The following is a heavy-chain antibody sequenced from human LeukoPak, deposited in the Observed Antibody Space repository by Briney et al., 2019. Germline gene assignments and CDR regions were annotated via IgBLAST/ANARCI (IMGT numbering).Heavy chain of an antibody. CDR2: IYISGST. D-gene: IGHD4-17*01. CDR1: GGSISSYY. Sequence: SETLSLTCTVSGGSISSYYWSWIRQPAGKGLEWIGRIYISGSTNYNPSLKSRVTISVDTSKNQFSLKLSSVTAADTAVYYCARDRGRYGDYGFDYWGQGTLVTVSS. J-gene: IGHJ4*02. CDR3: ARDRGRYGDYGFDY. V-gene: IGHV4-4*07.